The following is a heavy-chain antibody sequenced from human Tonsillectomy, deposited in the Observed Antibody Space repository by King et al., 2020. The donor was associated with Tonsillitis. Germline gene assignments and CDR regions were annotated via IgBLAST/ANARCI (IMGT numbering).Heavy chain of an antibody. J-gene: IGHJ4*02. V-gene: IGHV4-38-2*02. CDR1: GYSISSGYY. D-gene: IGHD5-12*01. Sequence: VQLQESGPGLVKPSETLSLTCTVSGYSISSGYYWGWIRQPPGKGLEWIGHIYHSGSTYYNPSLKSRVTISVDTSKNQFSLKLSSVTAADTAVYYSARVKGYSGYIAPLDYWGQGTLVTVSS. CDR2: IYHSGST. CDR3: ARVKGYSGYIAPLDY.